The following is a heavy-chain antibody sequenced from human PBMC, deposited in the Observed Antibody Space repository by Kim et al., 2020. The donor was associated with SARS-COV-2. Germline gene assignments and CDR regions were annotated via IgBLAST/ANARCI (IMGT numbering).Heavy chain of an antibody. V-gene: IGHV4-61*01. CDR3: ARTNTAMVNASDY. CDR1: GGSVSSGSYY. J-gene: IGHJ4*02. CDR2: IYYSGST. D-gene: IGHD5-18*01. Sequence: SETLSLTCTVSGGSVSSGSYYWSWIRQPPGNGLECIWYIYYSGSTNYNPSLKSRVTISVDTSKNQFSLKLSSVTAADTAEYYCARTNTAMVNASDYWGQGTLVTVSS.